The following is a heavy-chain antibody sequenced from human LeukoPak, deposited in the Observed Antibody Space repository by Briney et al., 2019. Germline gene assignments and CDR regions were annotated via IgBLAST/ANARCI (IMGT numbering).Heavy chain of an antibody. J-gene: IGHJ4*02. V-gene: IGHV1-2*02. Sequence: GASVKVSCKASGYTFTDSYMHWVRQAPGQGLEWMGWINPKTGGTNYAQRFQGRVTMTRDTSIRTAYMELNSLRSDDTAVYYCARDGRLTIFVRGLITEGSPPKNWGQGTLVTVSS. CDR2: INPKTGGT. D-gene: IGHD3-10*01. CDR1: GYTFTDSY. CDR3: ARDGRLTIFVRGLITEGSPPKN.